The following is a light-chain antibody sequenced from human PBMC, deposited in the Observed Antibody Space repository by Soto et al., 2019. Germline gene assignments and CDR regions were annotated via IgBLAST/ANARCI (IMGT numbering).Light chain of an antibody. CDR2: DVN. V-gene: IGLV2-14*01. Sequence: QSVLTQPVSVSGSPGQSITISCTGTSSDIGGYNSVSWYQQYPGKAPKLMIYDVNNRPSGVSNRFSGSKSGNTASLTISGLQAEDEADYYCSSYTSNIRIFGGGTKLTVL. CDR1: SSDIGGYNS. J-gene: IGLJ2*01. CDR3: SSYTSNIRI.